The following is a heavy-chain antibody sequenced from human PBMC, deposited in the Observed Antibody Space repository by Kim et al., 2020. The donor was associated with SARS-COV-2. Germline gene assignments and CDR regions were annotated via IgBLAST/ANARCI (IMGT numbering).Heavy chain of an antibody. V-gene: IGHV3-9*01. D-gene: IGHD3-22*01. CDR2: ISWNSGRV. J-gene: IGHJ5*02. CDR3: AKGQGTMILARFDP. CDR1: GFSFGEYA. Sequence: GGSLRLSCAASGFSFGEYAMQWVRQAPGKGLEWVSGISWNSGRVGYADSVKGRFTISRDNAKNSLYLQMNSLRPEDTALYYCAKGQGTMILARFDPWGQGTLVTVSS.